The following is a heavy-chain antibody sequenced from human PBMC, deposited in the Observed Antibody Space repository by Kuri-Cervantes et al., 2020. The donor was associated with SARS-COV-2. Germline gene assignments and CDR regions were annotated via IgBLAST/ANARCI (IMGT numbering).Heavy chain of an antibody. CDR1: GGSISSSSYY. V-gene: IGHV4-39*07. CDR2: IYYSGTT. D-gene: IGHD6-13*01. CDR3: ARDPGIAAAGFQFNWYFNL. J-gene: IGHJ2*01. Sequence: SETLSLTCTVSGGSISSSSYYWGWIRQPPGKGLEWIGSIYYSGTTYYNPSLKSRVTMSVDTSKNQFSLKLSSVTAADTAVYYCARDPGIAAAGFQFNWYFNLWGPGTLVTVSS.